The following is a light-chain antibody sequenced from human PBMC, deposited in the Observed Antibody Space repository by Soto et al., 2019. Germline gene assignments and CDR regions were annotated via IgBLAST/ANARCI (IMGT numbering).Light chain of an antibody. CDR2: EVT. J-gene: IGLJ2*01. Sequence: QSALTQPPSASGSPGQSVTISCTGTSSDVGGYNYVSWYQQHPGKAPKLMIYEVTKRPSGVPDRFSGSKSGNTASLTVSGLQAEDEAEYYCSSYGGSNNYVVFGGGTKLTVL. CDR3: SSYGGSNNYVV. V-gene: IGLV2-8*01. CDR1: SSDVGGYNY.